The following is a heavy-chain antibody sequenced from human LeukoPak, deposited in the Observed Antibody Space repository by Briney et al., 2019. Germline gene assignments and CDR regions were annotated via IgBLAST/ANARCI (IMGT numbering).Heavy chain of an antibody. V-gene: IGHV3-21*01. CDR1: GFTFSSYS. Sequence: PGGSLRLSCAASGFTFSSYSMNWVRQAPGKGLEWVSSISSSSSYIYYADSVKGRFTISRDNAKNSLYLQMNSLRAEGTAVYYCARDPPLGSCSTISCPHLDYWGQGTLVTVSS. CDR3: ARDPPLGSCSTISCPHLDY. CDR2: ISSSSSYI. J-gene: IGHJ4*02. D-gene: IGHD2-2*01.